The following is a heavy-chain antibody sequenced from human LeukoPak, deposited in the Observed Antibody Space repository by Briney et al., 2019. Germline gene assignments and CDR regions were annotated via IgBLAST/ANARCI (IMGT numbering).Heavy chain of an antibody. V-gene: IGHV3-23*01. J-gene: IGHJ4*02. CDR2: ISGSGGST. CDR1: GFTFSSYA. CDR3: AKDHRNYDILTGYPGPGY. D-gene: IGHD3-9*01. Sequence: GGSLRLSCAASGFTFSSYAMSWVRQAPGKGLEWVSAISGSGGSTYYADSVKGRFTISRGNSKNTLYLQMNSLRAEDTAVYYCAKDHRNYDILTGYPGPGYWGQGTLVTVSS.